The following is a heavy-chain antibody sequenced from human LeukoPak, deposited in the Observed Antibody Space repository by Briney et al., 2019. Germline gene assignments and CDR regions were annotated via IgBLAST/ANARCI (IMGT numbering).Heavy chain of an antibody. J-gene: IGHJ4*02. V-gene: IGHV4-34*01. CDR3: ARGRSTTVTTWYYFDY. CDR1: GGSFSGYY. Sequence: PSETLSLTCAVYGGSFSGYYWSWIRQPPGKGLEWIGELNHSGSTNYNPSLKGRVTISVDTSKNQFSLKLSSVTAADTAVYYCARGRSTTVTTWYYFDYWGQGTLVTVSS. CDR2: LNHSGST. D-gene: IGHD4-17*01.